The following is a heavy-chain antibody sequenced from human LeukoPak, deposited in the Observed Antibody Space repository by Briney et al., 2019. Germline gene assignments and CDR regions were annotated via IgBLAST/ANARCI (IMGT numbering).Heavy chain of an antibody. CDR2: MYGDMSDI. CDR1: GFIFSNSW. CDR3: ARDLGLRGSK. Sequence: GGSLRLSCEVSGFIFSNSWMHWVRQTPGKGLVWVPRMYGDMSDISYADSVKGRFTISRGNAKNTVYLQMNSLRGEDTAVYYCARDLGLRGSKWGQGTLVTVSS. D-gene: IGHD4-23*01. V-gene: IGHV3-74*01. J-gene: IGHJ4*02.